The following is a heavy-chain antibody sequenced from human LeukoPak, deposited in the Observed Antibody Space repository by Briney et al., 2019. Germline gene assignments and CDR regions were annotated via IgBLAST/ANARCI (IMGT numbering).Heavy chain of an antibody. D-gene: IGHD3/OR15-3a*01. V-gene: IGHV3-23*01. Sequence: GSLRLSCAASGFTFDDYGMSWVRQAPGKGLEWVSGISNSGGSTYYADSVKGRFTISRDNSKNTLYLQMNSLRAEDTAVYYCTRDFWTDYWGQGTLVTVSS. CDR1: GFTFDDYG. CDR2: ISNSGGST. J-gene: IGHJ4*02. CDR3: TRDFWTDY.